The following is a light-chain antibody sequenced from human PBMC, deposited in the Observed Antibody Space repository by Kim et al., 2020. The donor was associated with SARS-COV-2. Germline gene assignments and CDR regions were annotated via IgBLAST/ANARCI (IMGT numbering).Light chain of an antibody. Sequence: PGKTSRSNCGGKNSGSKSVHWYQQKPGQAPGMVIYDDSDRPSGIPERVSGSNSGNTATLTISRVEAGDEADYYCQVWDSSSDHVVFGGGTQLTVL. CDR2: DDS. CDR3: QVWDSSSDHVV. J-gene: IGLJ2*01. V-gene: IGLV3-21*03. CDR1: NSGSKS.